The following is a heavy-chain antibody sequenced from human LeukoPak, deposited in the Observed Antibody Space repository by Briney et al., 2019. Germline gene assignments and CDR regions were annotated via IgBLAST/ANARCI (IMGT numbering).Heavy chain of an antibody. CDR1: GFTFTTYS. J-gene: IGHJ5*02. CDR2: VTGSGGGT. D-gene: IGHD3-3*01. CDR3: ARDDFWSGPNNWFDP. V-gene: IGHV3-23*01. Sequence: PGGSLRLSCEASGFTFTTYSMTWVRQAPGKGLYWVSGVTGSGGGTYYADSVKGRFTISRDNSKNTLYLQMNSLRADDSALYYCARDDFWSGPNNWFDPWGQGTLVTVSS.